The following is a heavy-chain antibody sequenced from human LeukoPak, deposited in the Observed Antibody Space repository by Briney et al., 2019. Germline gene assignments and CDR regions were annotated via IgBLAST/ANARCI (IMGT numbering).Heavy chain of an antibody. Sequence: GGSLRLSCAASGFTFSSYAMYWVRQAPGKGLEYVSAISTNGSSTYYANSVNGRFTISRDNSKNTLYLQMGSLRAEDMAVYYCAGGSSWYRGIDYWGQGTLVTVSS. CDR3: AGGSSWYRGIDY. CDR2: ISTNGSST. CDR1: GFTFSSYA. J-gene: IGHJ4*02. V-gene: IGHV3-64*01. D-gene: IGHD6-13*01.